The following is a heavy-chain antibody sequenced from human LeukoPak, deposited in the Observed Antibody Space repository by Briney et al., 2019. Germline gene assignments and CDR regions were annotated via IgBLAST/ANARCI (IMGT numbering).Heavy chain of an antibody. Sequence: GGSLRLSCAASGFTFSSYGMHWVRQAPGKGLEWVAVISYDGSNKYYADSVKGRFTISRDNSKNTLYLQMNSLRAEDTAVYYCARDREGYGGSSESFDYWGQGTLVTVSS. CDR3: ARDREGYGGSSESFDY. D-gene: IGHD1-26*01. CDR1: GFTFSSYG. J-gene: IGHJ4*02. CDR2: ISYDGSNK. V-gene: IGHV3-30*03.